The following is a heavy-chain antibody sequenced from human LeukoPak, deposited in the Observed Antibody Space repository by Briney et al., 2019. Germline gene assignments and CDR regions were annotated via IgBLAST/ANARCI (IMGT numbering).Heavy chain of an antibody. Sequence: GGSLRLSCAASGFTFSSYWMSWVRQAPGKGLEWVANIKQDGSEKDYVDPVKGRFTISRDNAKNSLYLQMNSLRAEDTAVYYCARVRGGYCSSTSCSHGMDYWGQGTLVTVSS. CDR2: IKQDGSEK. J-gene: IGHJ4*02. CDR3: ARVRGGYCSSTSCSHGMDY. D-gene: IGHD2-2*01. CDR1: GFTFSSYW. V-gene: IGHV3-7*01.